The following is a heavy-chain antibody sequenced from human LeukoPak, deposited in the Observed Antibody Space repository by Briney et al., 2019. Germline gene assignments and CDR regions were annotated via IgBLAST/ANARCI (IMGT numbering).Heavy chain of an antibody. J-gene: IGHJ4*02. V-gene: IGHV3-7*01. D-gene: IGHD2-15*01. CDR2: VKEDGTTK. CDR1: GFSFTNYW. CDR3: VSQEVVPH. Sequence: GGSLRVSCAASGFSFTNYWMSWVRQAPGKGLEWVANVKEDGTTKQYVDSVKGRFTISRDNAKNSLYLQMDSLRAEDTAVYYCVSQEVVPHWGQGTLVSVSS.